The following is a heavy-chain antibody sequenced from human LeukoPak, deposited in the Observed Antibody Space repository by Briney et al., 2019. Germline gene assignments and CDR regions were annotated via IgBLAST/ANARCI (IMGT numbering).Heavy chain of an antibody. Sequence: PGGSLRLSCVGSGFTFSNYGMNWVRQAPGKGLEWVSIITSGVGITYYADSVKGRFTISRDNSKNTLYLQMNSLRAGDTAVYFCARDPPEWEIPLDFWGPGTLVAVSS. CDR1: GFTFSNYG. CDR3: ARDPPEWEIPLDF. J-gene: IGHJ4*02. CDR2: ITSGVGIT. V-gene: IGHV3-23*01. D-gene: IGHD1-26*01.